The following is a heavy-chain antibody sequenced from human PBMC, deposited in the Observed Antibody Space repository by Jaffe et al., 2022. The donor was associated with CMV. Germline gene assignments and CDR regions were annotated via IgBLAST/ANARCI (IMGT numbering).Heavy chain of an antibody. CDR1: GFTFSSYA. D-gene: IGHD6-19*01. J-gene: IGHJ4*02. V-gene: IGHV3-64D*06. CDR3: AKDGRGSGWYGTLYY. Sequence: EVQLVESGGGLVQPGGSLRLSCSASGFTFSSYAMHWVRQAPGKGLEYVSIISNNGGTTYYADSVKGRFTISRDNSKNMLYLQMSSLRPEDTAVYYCAKDGRGSGWYGTLYYWGQGTLVTVSS. CDR2: ISNNGGTT.